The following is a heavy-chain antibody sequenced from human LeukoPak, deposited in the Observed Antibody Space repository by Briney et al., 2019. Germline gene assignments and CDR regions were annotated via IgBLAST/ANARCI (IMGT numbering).Heavy chain of an antibody. CDR3: ARLGYNNFDY. D-gene: IGHD5-24*01. Sequence: GSLRLSCAASGDTFSDYYMRWVRQAPGKGGEGGSYISSGGGNKNYAKSVKGGFTISRDNAKNSLYLQMNSLGAEDTAFYYCARLGYNNFDYWVQGTLVTVSS. CDR2: ISSGGGNK. J-gene: IGHJ4*02. V-gene: IGHV3-11*01. CDR1: GDTFSDYY.